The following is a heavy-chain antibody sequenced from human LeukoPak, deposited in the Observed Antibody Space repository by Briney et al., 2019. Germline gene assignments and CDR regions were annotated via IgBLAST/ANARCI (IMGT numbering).Heavy chain of an antibody. CDR2: VFHTGRT. CDR1: SFSISSGYY. D-gene: IGHD5-24*01. CDR3: ARDLMATGEFDY. J-gene: IGHJ4*02. Sequence: SETLSLTCHVSSFSISSGYYWGWIRQPPGKGLEWIGSVFHTGRTYYSTSLKTRVSISIDTSKNQFSLKLSSVTAADTAVYYCARDLMATGEFDYWGQGTLVTVSS. V-gene: IGHV4-38-2*02.